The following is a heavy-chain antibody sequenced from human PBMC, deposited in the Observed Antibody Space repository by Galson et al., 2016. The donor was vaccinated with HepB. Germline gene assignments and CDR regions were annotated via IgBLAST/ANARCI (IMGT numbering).Heavy chain of an antibody. CDR2: ISVGNENI. CDR1: GYSLTSFS. Sequence: SVKVSCKASGYSLTSFSMHWVRQAPGQRLEWMGWISVGNENIKYSQQFQGRVTITRDTAASTDYMELRSLRSEDTAVYFCARGWARGLDVWGQGTTVIV. J-gene: IGHJ6*02. CDR3: ARGWARGLDV. V-gene: IGHV1-3*01. D-gene: IGHD3-16*01.